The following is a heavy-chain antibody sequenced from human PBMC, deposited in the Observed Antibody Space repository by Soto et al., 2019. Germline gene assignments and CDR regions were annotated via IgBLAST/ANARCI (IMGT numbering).Heavy chain of an antibody. Sequence: QVQLMESGGGVVQPGRSLRLSCAASGFTFSSYAMHWVRQAPGKGLEWVAVISYDGSNKYYADSVKGRFTISRDNSKNTLYLQMNSLRAEDTAVYYCARDGGADYVWGSYRPDDAFDIWGQGTMVTVSS. V-gene: IGHV3-30-3*01. CDR3: ARDGGADYVWGSYRPDDAFDI. CDR2: ISYDGSNK. J-gene: IGHJ3*02. CDR1: GFTFSSYA. D-gene: IGHD3-16*02.